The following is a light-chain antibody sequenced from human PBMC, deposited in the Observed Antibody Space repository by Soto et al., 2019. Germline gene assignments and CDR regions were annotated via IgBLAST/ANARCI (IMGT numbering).Light chain of an antibody. CDR3: QQRSNWPPT. CDR2: DAS. Sequence: ELVLTQSPATLSLSPGERATLSCRASQSVSSYLAWYQQKPGQAPSLLIYDASNRATGIPARFSGSGSGTDFTLTISSLEPEDFAVYYCQQRSNWPPTFGQGTKVDIK. CDR1: QSVSSY. J-gene: IGKJ2*01. V-gene: IGKV3-11*01.